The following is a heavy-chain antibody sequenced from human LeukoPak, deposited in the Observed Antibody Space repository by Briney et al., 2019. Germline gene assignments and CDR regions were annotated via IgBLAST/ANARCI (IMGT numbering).Heavy chain of an antibody. CDR1: GFTFSSYS. Sequence: SGGSLRLSCAASGFTFSSYSMNWVRQAPGKGLEWVSYISSSSSTIYYADSVKGRFTISRDNAKNSLYLQMNSLRAEDTAVYYCARAAITMVREVTFDYWGQGTLVTVSS. D-gene: IGHD3-10*01. CDR3: ARAAITMVREVTFDY. J-gene: IGHJ4*02. V-gene: IGHV3-48*04. CDR2: ISSSSSTI.